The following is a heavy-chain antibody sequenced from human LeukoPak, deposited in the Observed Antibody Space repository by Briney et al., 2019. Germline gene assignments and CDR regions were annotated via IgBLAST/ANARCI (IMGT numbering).Heavy chain of an antibody. J-gene: IGHJ3*02. CDR2: INHSGST. Sequence: PSETLSLTCAVYGGSFSGYYWSWIRQPPGKGLEWIGEINHSGSTNYNPSLKSRVTISVDTSKNQFSLKLSSVTAADTAVYYCARDGSYYDSSGYYYDAFDILGQGTMVTVSS. CDR1: GGSFSGYY. D-gene: IGHD3-22*01. V-gene: IGHV4-34*01. CDR3: ARDGSYYDSSGYYYDAFDI.